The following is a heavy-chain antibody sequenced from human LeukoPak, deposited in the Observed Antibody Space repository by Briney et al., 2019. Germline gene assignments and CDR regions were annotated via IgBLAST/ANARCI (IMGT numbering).Heavy chain of an antibody. CDR2: IYSGGST. D-gene: IGHD2/OR15-2a*01. CDR1: GFTVGNNY. J-gene: IGHJ4*02. CDR3: ATNMGF. Sequence: GGSLRLSCAASGFTVGNNYMKWIRQAPGKGLEWVSLIYSGGSTYYADSVKGRFTISRDSSKNTLYLQMNSLRVEDTAVYYCATNMGFWGQGTLVTVSS. V-gene: IGHV3-53*01.